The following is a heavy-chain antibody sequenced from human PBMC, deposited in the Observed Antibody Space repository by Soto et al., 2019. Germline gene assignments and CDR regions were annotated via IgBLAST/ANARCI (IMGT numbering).Heavy chain of an antibody. V-gene: IGHV4-61*01. D-gene: IGHD3-22*01. Sequence: ETLSLTSTVPGDPVTIGRFYWSWIRQPPGKGLEWIGYVYYTGNTNNNPSLKSRVSISIDTSKNQFSLKLRSVTAADTAVYYCARKDYDNRLDFWGQGTLVTVSS. CDR3: ARKDYDNRLDF. CDR1: GDPVTIGRFY. CDR2: VYYTGNT. J-gene: IGHJ4*02.